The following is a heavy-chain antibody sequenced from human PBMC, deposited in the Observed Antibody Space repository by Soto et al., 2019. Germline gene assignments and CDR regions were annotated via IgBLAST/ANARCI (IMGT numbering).Heavy chain of an antibody. D-gene: IGHD3-22*01. CDR1: GGTFSSY. CDR3: ARLLYYYSSGYPVDY. CDR2: IIPILGIA. V-gene: IGHV1-69*02. J-gene: IGHJ4*02. Sequence: QVQLVQSGAEVKKPGSSVKVSCKASGGTFSSYISWVRQAPGQGLEWMGRIIPILGIANYAQKFQGRVTITADKSTGTAYMELSSLRSEDTAVYYCARLLYYYSSGYPVDYWGQGTLVTVSS.